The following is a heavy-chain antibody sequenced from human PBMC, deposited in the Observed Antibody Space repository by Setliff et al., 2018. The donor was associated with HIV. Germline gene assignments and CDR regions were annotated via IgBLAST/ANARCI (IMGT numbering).Heavy chain of an antibody. V-gene: IGHV4-4*07. Sequence: PSETLSLTCTVSGGSISSYYWSWIRQPAGKGLEWIGRIYTSGSTNYNPSLQSRVTMSIDTSKNQFSLKLTSVTAADTAVYYCARRIDNSGSFPDKNWFDTWGQGSLVTVSS. CDR3: ARRIDNSGSFPDKNWFDT. CDR2: IYTSGST. J-gene: IGHJ5*02. CDR1: GGSISSYY. D-gene: IGHD3-10*01.